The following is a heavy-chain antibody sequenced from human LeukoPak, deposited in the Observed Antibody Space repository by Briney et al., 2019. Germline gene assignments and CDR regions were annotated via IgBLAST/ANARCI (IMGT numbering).Heavy chain of an antibody. CDR2: IYYSGST. Sequence: SETLSLTCTVSGGSISGYYWSWIRQPPGKGLEWIGYIYYSGSTNYNPSLKSRVTISVDTSKNQFSLKLSSVTAADTAVYYCARLSTYSSSWWLDYWGQGTLVTVSS. V-gene: IGHV4-59*08. J-gene: IGHJ4*02. CDR3: ARLSTYSSSWWLDY. CDR1: GGSISGYY. D-gene: IGHD6-13*01.